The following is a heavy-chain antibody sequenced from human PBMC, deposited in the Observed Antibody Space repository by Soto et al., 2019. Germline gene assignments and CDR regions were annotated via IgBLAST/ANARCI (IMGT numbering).Heavy chain of an antibody. CDR3: ARVVRGTVTTVVDAFDI. CDR1: GGFVSSGSYY. CDR2: MSHSGGT. J-gene: IGHJ3*02. D-gene: IGHD1-1*01. V-gene: IGHV4-34*01. Sequence: QVQLQQWGAGLLKPSETLSLTCAVYGGFVSSGSYYWSWIRQPPGKGLEWIGEMSHSGGTHFNPSLKGRVTMSVDRSKNQFSLRMSSVTAADTALYYCARVVRGTVTTVVDAFDIWGPGTMVTVSS.